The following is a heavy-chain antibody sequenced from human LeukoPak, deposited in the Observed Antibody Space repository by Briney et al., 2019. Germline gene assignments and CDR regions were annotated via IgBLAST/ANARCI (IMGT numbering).Heavy chain of an antibody. CDR2: IQHSLT. Sequence: SETLSLTCTVSGGSISSGIYSWSWIRQPPGKGLEWIGYIQHSLTSYNPSLKSRVTISVDRSKNQFSPKVSSVTAADTAVYYCARGTLYSSGWYFDYWGQGTLVTVSS. V-gene: IGHV4-30-2*01. CDR1: GGSISSGIYS. D-gene: IGHD6-19*01. J-gene: IGHJ4*02. CDR3: ARGTLYSSGWYFDY.